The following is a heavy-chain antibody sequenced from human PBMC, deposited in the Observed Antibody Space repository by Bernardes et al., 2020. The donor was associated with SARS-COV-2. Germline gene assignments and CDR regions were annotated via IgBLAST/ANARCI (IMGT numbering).Heavy chain of an antibody. V-gene: IGHV3-21*06. CDR3: ARVDFSNLYYFDY. CDR1: GFTFSSYT. D-gene: IGHD4-4*01. CDR2: ISTSSSYI. J-gene: IGHJ4*01. Sequence: GSLRLSCAASGFTFSSYTMNWVRQAPGKGLEWISSISTSSSYISYSDSVRGRFTISRDNAKNSVSLQMNSLRAEDTAVYYCARVDFSNLYYFDYWG.